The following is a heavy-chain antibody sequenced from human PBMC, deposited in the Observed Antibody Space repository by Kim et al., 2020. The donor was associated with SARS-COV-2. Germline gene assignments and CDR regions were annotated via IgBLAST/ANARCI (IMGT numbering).Heavy chain of an antibody. J-gene: IGHJ4*02. CDR3: ARAEDYGSGSYYNWGFDY. V-gene: IGHV1-3*01. CDR2: INAGNGNT. Sequence: ASVKVSCKASGYTFTSYAMHWVRQAPGQRLEWMGWINAGNGNTKYSQKFQGRVTITRDTSASTAYMELSSLRSEDTAVYYCARAEDYGSGSYYNWGFDYWGQGTLVTVSS. D-gene: IGHD3-10*01. CDR1: GYTFTSYA.